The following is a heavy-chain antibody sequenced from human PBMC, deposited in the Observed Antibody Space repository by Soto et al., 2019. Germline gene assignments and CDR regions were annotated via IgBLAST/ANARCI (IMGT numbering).Heavy chain of an antibody. Sequence: QVHLLESGPGLVEPSGTLSLTCTVSGGSISSRNRWSWVRQSPGKGLEWIGEVSHSGSTNSNPSLKGRVTISLDKSNNQFSLNLESMTAADAAVYLCANARGLGLMDAWGKGTTVVVSS. D-gene: IGHD2-2*01. CDR2: VSHSGST. V-gene: IGHV4-4*02. CDR1: GGSISSRNR. CDR3: ANARGLGLMDA. J-gene: IGHJ6*03.